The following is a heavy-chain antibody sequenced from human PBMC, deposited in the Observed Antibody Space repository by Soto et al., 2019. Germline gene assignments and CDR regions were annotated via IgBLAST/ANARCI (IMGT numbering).Heavy chain of an antibody. CDR3: ARDLLQPGFHWFDP. Sequence: TGGSLRLSCAASGFTFSSYSMNWVRQAPGKGLEWVSYISSSSSTIYYADSVKGRFTISRDNAKNSLYLQMNSLRAEDTAVYYCARDLLQPGFHWFDPWGQGTLVTVSS. J-gene: IGHJ5*02. V-gene: IGHV3-48*01. D-gene: IGHD3-10*01. CDR1: GFTFSSYS. CDR2: ISSSSSTI.